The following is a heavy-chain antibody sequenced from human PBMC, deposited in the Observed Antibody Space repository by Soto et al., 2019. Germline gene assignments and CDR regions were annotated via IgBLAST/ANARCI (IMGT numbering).Heavy chain of an antibody. CDR2: IYYRGST. CDR1: GGSISSGGYY. Sequence: QVQLQESGPGLVKPSQTLSLTCTVSGGSISSGGYYWSWIRQHPGKGLEWIGYIYYRGSTYYNPSLKSLVTMSVDTSKNQFPLKLSSVTAADTAVYYCASDYRYGDYVGRYFDLWGRGTLVTVSS. V-gene: IGHV4-31*01. D-gene: IGHD4-17*01. J-gene: IGHJ2*01. CDR3: ASDYRYGDYVGRYFDL.